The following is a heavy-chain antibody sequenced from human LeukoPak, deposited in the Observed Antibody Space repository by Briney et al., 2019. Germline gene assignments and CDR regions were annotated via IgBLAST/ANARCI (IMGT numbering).Heavy chain of an antibody. CDR3: AKSYCSGGSCYNFDY. V-gene: IGHV3-23*01. J-gene: IGHJ4*02. CDR1: GVTLSTYA. Sequence: GGSLRLSCAASGVTLSTYAMSWARQAPGKGLEWVSGISSSGSGGSTYYADSVKGRFTISRDNSKNTLYLQMNSLRAEDTAVYYCAKSYCSGGSCYNFDYWGQGTLVTVSS. CDR2: ISSSGSGGST. D-gene: IGHD2-15*01.